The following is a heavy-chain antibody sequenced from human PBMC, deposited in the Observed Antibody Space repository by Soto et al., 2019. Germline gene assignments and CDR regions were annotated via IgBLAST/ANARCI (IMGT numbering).Heavy chain of an antibody. D-gene: IGHD3-9*01. Sequence: SETLSLTCTVSGGSISSGDYYWSWIRQPPGKGLEWIGYIYYSGSTYYNPSLKSRVTISVDTSKNQFSLKLSSVTAADTAVYYCARGTPGRLRYFDWSFDPWGQGTLVTVSS. CDR3: ARGTPGRLRYFDWSFDP. V-gene: IGHV4-30-4*02. CDR2: IYYSGST. J-gene: IGHJ5*02. CDR1: GGSISSGDYY.